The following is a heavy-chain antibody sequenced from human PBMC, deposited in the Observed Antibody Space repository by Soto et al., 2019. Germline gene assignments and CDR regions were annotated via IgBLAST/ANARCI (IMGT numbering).Heavy chain of an antibody. CDR1: GGSIISYY. CDR3: ARGFGAVAGRNSGYWFDP. CDR2: IWIASNYYTEST. Sequence: SETLSLTCTVSGGSIISYYWSWIRQPPGKGLEWIGYIWIASNYYTESTKFNPSLKSRVTISLDTSKNQLSLKLRSVTAADTALYFCARGFGAVAGRNSGYWFDPWGQGTLVTVSS. D-gene: IGHD6-19*01. J-gene: IGHJ5*02. V-gene: IGHV4-59*01.